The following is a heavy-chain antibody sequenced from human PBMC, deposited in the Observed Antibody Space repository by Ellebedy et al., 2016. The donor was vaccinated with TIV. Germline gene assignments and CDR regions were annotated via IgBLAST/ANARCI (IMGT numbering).Heavy chain of an antibody. D-gene: IGHD6-13*01. CDR2: IYSSGGT. J-gene: IGHJ5*02. CDR3: ARQWVSASGTDWLDP. Sequence: MPSETLSLTCTVSGGSINNYYWSWIRQPAGKGLEWIGRIYSSGGTHYNPSLRSLVTLSVDTSKSQFSLKLSSVTAADTAMYYCARQWVSASGTDWLDPWGQGTLVTVSS. CDR1: GGSINNYY. V-gene: IGHV4-4*07.